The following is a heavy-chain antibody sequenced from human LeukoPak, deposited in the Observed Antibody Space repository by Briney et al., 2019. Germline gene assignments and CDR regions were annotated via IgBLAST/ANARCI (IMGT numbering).Heavy chain of an antibody. CDR1: GFTFSSYA. CDR2: VSPSGGRT. D-gene: IGHD2-2*01. V-gene: IGHV3-23*01. CDR3: AKVRGVYCSSPACYYYDA. Sequence: GGSLRLSCVASGFTFSSYAMSWVPQTAGRGLEWVAGVSPSGGRTIYADSAEGRFTISRDNSNDTVYLQLSSLRAEDSALYYCAKVRGVYCSSPACYYYDAWGQGTPVTVSS. J-gene: IGHJ4*02.